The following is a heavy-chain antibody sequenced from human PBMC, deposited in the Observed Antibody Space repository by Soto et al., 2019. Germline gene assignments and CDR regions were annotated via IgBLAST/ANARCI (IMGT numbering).Heavy chain of an antibody. D-gene: IGHD3-9*01. Sequence: SEALSLTCTVSGGSISSYYWSWIRQPPGKGLEWIGYIYYSGSTNYNPSLKSRVTISVDTSKNQFSLKLSSVTAADTAVYYCARIPLSGDDILTALWFDPWGQGTLVPVSS. CDR2: IYYSGST. J-gene: IGHJ5*02. CDR3: ARIPLSGDDILTALWFDP. V-gene: IGHV4-59*01. CDR1: GGSISSYY.